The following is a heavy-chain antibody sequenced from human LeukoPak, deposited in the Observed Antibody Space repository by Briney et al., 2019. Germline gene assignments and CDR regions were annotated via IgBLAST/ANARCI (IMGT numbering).Heavy chain of an antibody. J-gene: IGHJ4*02. D-gene: IGHD3-10*01. CDR1: GGTFSSYA. CDR3: ARDGYYGSGSYYHY. V-gene: IGHV1-69*13. Sequence: ASVKVSCKASGGTFSSYAISWVRQAPGQGLEWMGGIIPIFGTANYAQKFQGRVTITADESTSTAYMELSSLRSEDTAVYYCARDGYYGSGSYYHYWSQGTLVTVSS. CDR2: IIPIFGTA.